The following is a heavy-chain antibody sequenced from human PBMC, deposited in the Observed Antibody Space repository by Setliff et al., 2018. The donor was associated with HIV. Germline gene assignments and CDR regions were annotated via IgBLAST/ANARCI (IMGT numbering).Heavy chain of an antibody. CDR3: ARHRIVKAYYYYMDV. V-gene: IGHV5-10-1*01. Sequence: PGESLKISCMGSGYSFTTYWITWVRQMPGKGLEWMGRIDPSDSYTDYSQSFHGHVTLSVDRSINTAYLQWSSLKASDTAMYYCARHRIVKAYYYYMDVWGKGTTVTVSS. D-gene: IGHD3-16*02. J-gene: IGHJ6*03. CDR2: IDPSDSYT. CDR1: GYSFTTYW.